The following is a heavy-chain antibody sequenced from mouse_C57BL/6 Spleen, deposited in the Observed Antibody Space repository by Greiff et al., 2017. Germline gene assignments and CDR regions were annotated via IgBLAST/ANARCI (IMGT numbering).Heavy chain of an antibody. V-gene: IGHV3-8*01. CDR1: GYSITSDY. J-gene: IGHJ2*01. D-gene: IGHD4-1*01. CDR2: ISYSGST. CDR3: ARYVGLGLGYFDY. Sequence: VQLKESGPGLAKPSQSLSLTCSVTGYSITSDYWNWIRKFPGNKLEYMGYISYSGSTYYNPPLKSRISITRDTSKNQYYLQLNSVTTEDTATYYCARYVGLGLGYFDYWGQGTTLTVSS.